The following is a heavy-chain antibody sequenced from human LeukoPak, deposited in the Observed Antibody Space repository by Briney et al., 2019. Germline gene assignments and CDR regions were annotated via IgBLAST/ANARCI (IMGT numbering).Heavy chain of an antibody. J-gene: IGHJ6*03. Sequence: PSETLSLTCTVSGGSISSYYWSWIRQPPGKGLEWIGYIYYSGSTNYNPSLKSRVTISVDTSKNQFSLKLSSVTAADTAVYYCARVGAYSSSWYSVHYMDVWGKGTTVTISS. CDR1: GGSISSYY. D-gene: IGHD6-13*01. V-gene: IGHV4-59*01. CDR2: IYYSGST. CDR3: ARVGAYSSSWYSVHYMDV.